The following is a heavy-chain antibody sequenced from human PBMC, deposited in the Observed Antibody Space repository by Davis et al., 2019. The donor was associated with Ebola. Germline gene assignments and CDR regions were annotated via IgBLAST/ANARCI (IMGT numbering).Heavy chain of an antibody. CDR3: ARQGTGTGMDV. CDR1: GFTFSSYW. J-gene: IGHJ6*02. Sequence: GGSLRLSCAASGFTFSSYWMSWVRQAPGKGLEWVSYISSSGSAIYYADSVKGRFTISRDNAKNSLYLQMNSLRVEDTAVYYCARQGTGTGMDVWGQGTTVTVSS. V-gene: IGHV3-48*04. D-gene: IGHD1-1*01. CDR2: ISSSGSAI.